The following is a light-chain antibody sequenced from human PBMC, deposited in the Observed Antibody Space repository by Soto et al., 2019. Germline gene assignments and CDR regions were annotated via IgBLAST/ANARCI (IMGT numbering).Light chain of an antibody. CDR3: QQYGNSPFT. CDR2: GAS. Sequence: EMVLTQSPATLSLSPGERATLSCGARHSVSSNYLAWYQQKPGLAPRLLIYGASRRATGIPDRFSGSGSWTDFTFTISRLQPDDFLVSYCQQYGNSPFTSGQGTRLEIK. J-gene: IGKJ5*01. CDR1: HSVSSNY. V-gene: IGKV3D-20*01.